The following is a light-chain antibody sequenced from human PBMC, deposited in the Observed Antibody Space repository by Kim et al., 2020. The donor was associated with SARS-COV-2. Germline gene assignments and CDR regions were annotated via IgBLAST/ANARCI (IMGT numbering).Light chain of an antibody. CDR1: QYIANY. CDR3: QQFFIYPRT. CDR2: AVS. Sequence: DIQLTQSPSFLSASVGDRVTITCRASQYIANYLAWYQQYPGKAPKLLIYAVSTLASGVPSRFSGSGSETEFALTFSSLQPEDFATYSCQQFFIYPRTFGQGTKVDIK. J-gene: IGKJ1*01. V-gene: IGKV1-9*01.